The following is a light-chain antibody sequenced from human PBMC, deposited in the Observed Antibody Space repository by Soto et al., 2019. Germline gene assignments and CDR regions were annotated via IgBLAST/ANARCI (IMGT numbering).Light chain of an antibody. V-gene: IGKV1-12*01. J-gene: IGKJ4*01. CDR2: AAS. Sequence: DIQMTQSPSSVSASVGDRVTITCRASQGITSWLAWYQQKPGSAPKLLIYAASSLQSGIPSRLSGSGSGTDFTLTISSLQPQDFVASYCQQTSSFHPTFGGGTKVEIK. CDR3: QQTSSFHPT. CDR1: QGITSW.